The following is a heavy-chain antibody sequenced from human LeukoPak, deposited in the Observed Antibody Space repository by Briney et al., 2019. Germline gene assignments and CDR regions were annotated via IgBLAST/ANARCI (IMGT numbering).Heavy chain of an antibody. CDR1: GFTSSDYT. J-gene: IGHJ5*02. Sequence: GGSLRLSCAASGFTSSDYTMNWVRQAPGKGLECVSGISVSDDSTYYADPVKGRFTMSRDNSNNMLYLQMNSLRAEDTAVYYCAKDRFCSSTNCPYDQWGQGTLVTVSS. CDR3: AKDRFCSSTNCPYDQ. V-gene: IGHV3-23*01. CDR2: ISVSDDST. D-gene: IGHD2-2*01.